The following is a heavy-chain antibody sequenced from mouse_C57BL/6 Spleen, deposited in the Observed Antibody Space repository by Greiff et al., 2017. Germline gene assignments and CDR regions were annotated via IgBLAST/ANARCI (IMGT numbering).Heavy chain of an antibody. J-gene: IGHJ1*03. Sequence: VQLQESGAELVKPGASVKLSCKASGYTFTSYWMQWVKQRPGQGLEWIGEIDPSDSYTNYNQKFKGKATLTVDTSSSTAYMQLSSLTSEDSAVYYCARRGGYFDDWGKGTTVTVSS. V-gene: IGHV1-50*01. CDR3: ARRGGYFDD. CDR1: GYTFTSYW. CDR2: IDPSDSYT.